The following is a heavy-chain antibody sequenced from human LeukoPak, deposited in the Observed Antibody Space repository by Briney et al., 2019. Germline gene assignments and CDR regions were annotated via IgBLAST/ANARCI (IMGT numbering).Heavy chain of an antibody. J-gene: IGHJ4*02. Sequence: SETLSLTCAVSGGSISSSNWWSWVRQPPGKGLEWIGEIYHSGSTNYNPSLKSRVTISVDKSKNQFSLKLSSVTAADTAVYYCARRTISGSYYRVYDYWGQGTLVTVSS. D-gene: IGHD3-10*01. CDR3: ARRTISGSYYRVYDY. CDR1: GGSISSSNW. CDR2: IYHSGST. V-gene: IGHV4-4*02.